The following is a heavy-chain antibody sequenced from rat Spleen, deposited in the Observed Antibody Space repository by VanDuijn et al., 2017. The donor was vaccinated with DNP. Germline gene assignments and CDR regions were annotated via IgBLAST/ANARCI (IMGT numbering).Heavy chain of an antibody. D-gene: IGHD1-11*01. J-gene: IGHJ2*01. Sequence: EVKLVESGGGLVQPGRSLKLSCAASGFNFNDHWMGWVRQAPGKGLEWIGQINKDSSTIHYIPSLKDKFTISRENAQNTLYLQMNKLGSEDTGIYYCAKGPNFGGWSDYFDYWGQGVMVTVSS. CDR1: GFNFNDHW. V-gene: IGHV4-2*01. CDR3: AKGPNFGGWSDYFDY. CDR2: INKDSSTI.